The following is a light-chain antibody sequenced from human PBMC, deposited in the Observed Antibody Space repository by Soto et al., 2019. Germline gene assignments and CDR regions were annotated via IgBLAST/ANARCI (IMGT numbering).Light chain of an antibody. CDR2: EVS. CDR3: GAWDDSLHGPV. Sequence: QSALTQPASVSGSPGQSITISCTGTSSDVGGYNYVSWYQQHPGKAPKLMIYEVSNRPSGVSNRFSGSKSGNTASLTISGLQAEDEADYYCGAWDDSLHGPVFGGGTKLTVL. CDR1: SSDVGGYNY. J-gene: IGLJ3*02. V-gene: IGLV2-14*01.